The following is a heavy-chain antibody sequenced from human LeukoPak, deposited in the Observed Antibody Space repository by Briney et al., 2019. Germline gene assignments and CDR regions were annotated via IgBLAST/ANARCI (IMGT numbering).Heavy chain of an antibody. CDR2: ISGGGTT. J-gene: IGHJ4*02. D-gene: IGHD5-12*01. V-gene: IGHV3-53*01. CDR3: AVSLYSPGGFDY. Sequence: GGSLRLSCAASGFTVSSNYMSWVRQAPGKGLEWVSVISGGGTTYYADSVKGRFTISRDNSKNTLYLQMNSLRAEDTAVYYCAVSLYSPGGFDYWGQGTLVTVSS. CDR1: GFTVSSNY.